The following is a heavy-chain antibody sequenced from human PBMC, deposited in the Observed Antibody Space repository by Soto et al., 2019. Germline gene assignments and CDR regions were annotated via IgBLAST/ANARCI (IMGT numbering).Heavy chain of an antibody. CDR3: ARDQRSGSYYSRFDP. V-gene: IGHV1-69*13. CDR2: IIPIFGTA. J-gene: IGHJ5*02. Sequence: ASVKVSCKASGGTYSSYAISWVRQAPGQGLEWMGGIIPIFGTANYAQKFQGRVTITADESTSTAYMELSSLRSEDTAVYYCARDQRSGSYYSRFDPWGQGTLVTVSS. CDR1: GGTYSSYA. D-gene: IGHD1-26*01.